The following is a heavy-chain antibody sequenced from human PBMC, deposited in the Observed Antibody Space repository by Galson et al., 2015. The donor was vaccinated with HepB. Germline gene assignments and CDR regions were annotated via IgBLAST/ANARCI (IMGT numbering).Heavy chain of an antibody. V-gene: IGHV1-18*04. CDR3: VRDVHIPCDSSASCHAAGGGYYYYGLDV. D-gene: IGHD2-2*01. J-gene: IGHJ6*02. CDR1: GYSFTIYG. Sequence: SVKVSCKASGYSFTIYGITWVRQAPGQGLEWMGWITAFNGNTNYAPKLQGRVSMTTDTSTTTAYMELRSLRSDDTAVYYCVRDVHIPCDSSASCHAAGGGYYYYGLDVWGQGTTVTVSS. CDR2: ITAFNGNT.